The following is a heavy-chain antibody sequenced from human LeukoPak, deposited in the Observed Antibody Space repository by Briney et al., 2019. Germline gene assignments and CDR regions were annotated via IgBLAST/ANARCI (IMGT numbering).Heavy chain of an antibody. CDR3: AREEYYYDSSGYYYYYGMDV. CDR1: GGTFSSYA. CDR2: IIPILGIA. V-gene: IGHV1-69*04. J-gene: IGHJ6*02. Sequence: ASVKVSCKASGGTFSSYAISWARQAPGQGLEWMGRIIPILGIANYAQKFQGRVTITADKSTSTAYMELSSLRSEDTAVYYCAREEYYYDSSGYYYYYGMDVWGQGTTVTVSS. D-gene: IGHD3-22*01.